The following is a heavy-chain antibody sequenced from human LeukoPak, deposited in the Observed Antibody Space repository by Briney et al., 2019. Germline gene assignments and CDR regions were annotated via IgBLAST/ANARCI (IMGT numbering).Heavy chain of an antibody. CDR1: GFTVITND. J-gene: IGHJ4*02. D-gene: IGHD1-14*01. CDR3: ARGVEPLAANTLAY. Sequence: GGSLRLSCAASGFTVITNDMTWVRQAPGKGLEWVSVLYSDGNTKYADSVQGRFTISRDNSKNTLCLEMNSLSPDDTAVYYCARGVEPLAANTLAYWGEGTLVTVSS. V-gene: IGHV3-53*01. CDR2: LYSDGNT.